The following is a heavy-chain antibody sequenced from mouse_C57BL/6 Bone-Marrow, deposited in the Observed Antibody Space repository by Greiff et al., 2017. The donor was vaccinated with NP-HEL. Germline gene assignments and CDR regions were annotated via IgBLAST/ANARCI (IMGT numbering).Heavy chain of an antibody. CDR2: IYPRSGNT. CDR3: ARNGYGYDEGAWCAY. Sequence: QVQLQQSGAELARPGASVKLSCTASGYTFTSYGISWVKQRTGQGLEWIGEIYPRSGNTYYNEKFKGKATLPADKSSSTAYMELRSLTSEDSAVYVGARNGYGYDEGAWCAYWGQGTLVTVSA. J-gene: IGHJ3*01. D-gene: IGHD2-2*01. V-gene: IGHV1-81*01. CDR1: GYTFTSYG.